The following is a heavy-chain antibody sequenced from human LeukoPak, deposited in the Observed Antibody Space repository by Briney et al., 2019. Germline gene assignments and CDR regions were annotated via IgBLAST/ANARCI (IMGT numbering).Heavy chain of an antibody. V-gene: IGHV3-7*01. D-gene: IGHD3-10*01. CDR2: IKQDGSEK. CDR1: GFTFSSYW. J-gene: IGHJ5*02. Sequence: TGGSLRLSCAASGFTFSSYWMSWVRQAPGKGLEWVANIKQDGSEKYYVDSVKGRFTISRDNAKNSLYLQMNSLRAEDTAVYYCARDLWEVYYYGSGRPDPWGQGTLVTVSS. CDR3: ARDLWEVYYYGSGRPDP.